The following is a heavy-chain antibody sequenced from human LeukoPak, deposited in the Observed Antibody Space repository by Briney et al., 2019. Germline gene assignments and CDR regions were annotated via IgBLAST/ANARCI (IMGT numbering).Heavy chain of an antibody. D-gene: IGHD3-10*01. J-gene: IGHJ4*02. V-gene: IGHV4-34*01. Sequence: GSLRLSCAASGFTFDDYAMHWIRQPPGKGLEWIGEINHSGSTNYNPSLKSRVTISVDTSKNQFSLKLSSVTAADTAVYYCARGRAGAIRGYYFDYWGQGTLVTVSS. CDR1: GFTFDDYA. CDR3: ARGRAGAIRGYYFDY. CDR2: INHSGST.